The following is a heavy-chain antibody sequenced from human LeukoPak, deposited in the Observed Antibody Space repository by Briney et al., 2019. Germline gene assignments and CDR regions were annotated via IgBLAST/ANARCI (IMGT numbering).Heavy chain of an antibody. V-gene: IGHV4-59*01. CDR3: ARWGYFDSSAYFVVDY. CDR1: GGSISRYY. Sequence: SETLSLTCAVSGGSISRYYWNWIRQPPGERLEWIGWIHYSGSTAYNPSLESRVTMSVDTPKNHISLKMTSVTAADTATYYCARWGYFDSSAYFVVDYWGQGVPVTVSS. D-gene: IGHD3-22*01. J-gene: IGHJ4*02. CDR2: IHYSGST.